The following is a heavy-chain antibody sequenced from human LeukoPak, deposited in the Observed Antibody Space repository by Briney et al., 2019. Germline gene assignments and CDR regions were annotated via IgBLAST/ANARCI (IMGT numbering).Heavy chain of an antibody. CDR2: IWYDGSNK. Sequence: GGSLRLSCAASGFTFSSYGMHWVRQAPGKGLEWVAVIWYDGSNKYYADSVKGRFTISRDNSKNTLYLQMNSLRAEDTAVYYCARDGCSSTSCYVFDYWGQGTLVTVSS. V-gene: IGHV3-33*01. CDR3: ARDGCSSTSCYVFDY. CDR1: GFTFSSYG. J-gene: IGHJ4*02. D-gene: IGHD2-2*01.